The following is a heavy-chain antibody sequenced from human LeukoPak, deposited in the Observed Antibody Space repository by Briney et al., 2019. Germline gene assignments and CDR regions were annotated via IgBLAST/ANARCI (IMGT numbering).Heavy chain of an antibody. V-gene: IGHV5-51*01. J-gene: IGHJ4*02. D-gene: IGHD2-2*01. Sequence: GESLKISCKGSGYSFTSYWIGWVRQMPGKGLEWMGIIYPGDSDTRYSPPFQGQVTISADKSISTAYLQWSSLKASDTAMYYCARPQKYQPLLWVYWGQGTLVTVSS. CDR3: ARPQKYQPLLWVY. CDR1: GYSFTSYW. CDR2: IYPGDSDT.